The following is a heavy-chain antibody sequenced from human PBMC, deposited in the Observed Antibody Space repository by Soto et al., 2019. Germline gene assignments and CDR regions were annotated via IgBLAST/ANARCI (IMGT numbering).Heavy chain of an antibody. CDR1: GGSISGGGFS. V-gene: IGHV4-30-2*01. CDR2: ILHTGGT. CDR3: ARLQFGEGFDY. Sequence: SETLSLTCAVSGGSISGGGFSWSWIRQPPGKGLEWIGYILHTGGTQYNPSLKSRVSMSVDKSKNQFSLHLTSVTAADTAVYYCARLQFGEGFDYWGQGALVTAPQ. J-gene: IGHJ4*02. D-gene: IGHD3-10*01.